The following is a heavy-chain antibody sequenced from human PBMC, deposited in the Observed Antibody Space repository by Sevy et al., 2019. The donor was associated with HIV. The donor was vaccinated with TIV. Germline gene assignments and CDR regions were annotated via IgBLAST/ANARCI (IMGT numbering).Heavy chain of an antibody. CDR3: ARRGGNSVTAKWFDP. J-gene: IGHJ5*02. Sequence: TLSLTCTVSGGSISSSSYYWGWIRQPPGKGLEWIGSIYYVGSTYYNPSLKSRVTISVDTSKNQFSLKLNSVTAADTAVYYCARRGGNSVTAKWFDPWGQGTLVTVSS. D-gene: IGHD2-21*02. V-gene: IGHV4-39*01. CDR2: IYYVGST. CDR1: GGSISSSSYY.